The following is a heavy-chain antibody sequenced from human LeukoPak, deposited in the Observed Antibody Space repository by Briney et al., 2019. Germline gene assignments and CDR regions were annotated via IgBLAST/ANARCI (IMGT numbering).Heavy chain of an antibody. CDR2: IYYSGST. J-gene: IGHJ4*02. CDR3: ARAILSGYPDS. Sequence: SETLSLTCTISGGSVSDYYWSWIRQSPGKGLEWIGYIYYSGSTNYNPSLKSRVTISLDTSKNQFSLKLSSVTAADTAVYYCARAILSGYPDSWGQGTLVIVFS. D-gene: IGHD3-3*01. V-gene: IGHV4-59*02. CDR1: GGSVSDYY.